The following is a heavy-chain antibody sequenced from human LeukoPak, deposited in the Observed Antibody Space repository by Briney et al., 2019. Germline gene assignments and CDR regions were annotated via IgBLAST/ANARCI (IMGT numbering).Heavy chain of an antibody. D-gene: IGHD3-3*01. CDR2: INPNTGGT. J-gene: IGHJ4*02. Sequence: GASVKVSCKASGYTFTGYYMNWVRQAPGQGLEWMGFINPNTGGTIYAQKFQARVTMTRDTSISTAYMELRGLISDDTAVYYCARRYDFWSGYPTAFDYWSQGTLVTVSS. CDR3: ARRYDFWSGYPTAFDY. V-gene: IGHV1-2*02. CDR1: GYTFTGYY.